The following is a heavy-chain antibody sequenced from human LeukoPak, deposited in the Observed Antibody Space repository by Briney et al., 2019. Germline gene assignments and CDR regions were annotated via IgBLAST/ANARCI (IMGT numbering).Heavy chain of an antibody. J-gene: IGHJ5*02. Sequence: PSETLSLTCTVSGGSISSGGYYWSWIRQHPGKGLEWIGYIYYSGSTYYNPSLKSRVTISVDTSKNQFSLKLSSVTAADTAVYYCAGEVKAYCGGDCQGGFDPWGQGTLVTVSS. CDR3: AGEVKAYCGGDCQGGFDP. V-gene: IGHV4-31*03. CDR2: IYYSGST. D-gene: IGHD2-21*02. CDR1: GGSISSGGYY.